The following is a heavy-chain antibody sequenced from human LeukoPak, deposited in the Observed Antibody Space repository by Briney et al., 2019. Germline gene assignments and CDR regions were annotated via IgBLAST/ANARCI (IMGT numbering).Heavy chain of an antibody. CDR2: ISSGGSTI. J-gene: IGHJ5*02. CDR3: ARGLCSTTSCAFDP. V-gene: IGHV3-48*03. Sequence: GSLRLSCAASGFTFSSYEMNWVRQAPGKGLEWVSYISSGGSTIYYADSVKGRFTISRDNAKNSLYLQMNVLRAEDTAVYYCARGLCSTTSCAFDPWGQGTLVTVSS. CDR1: GFTFSSYE. D-gene: IGHD2-2*01.